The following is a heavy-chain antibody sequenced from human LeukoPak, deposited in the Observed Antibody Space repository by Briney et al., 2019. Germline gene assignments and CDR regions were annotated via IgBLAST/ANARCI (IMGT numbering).Heavy chain of an antibody. Sequence: SQTLSLTCAISGDSVSSNSATWNWIRQPPSRGLEWLGTTYYRAKWYNDYAVSVKSRITINPDTSKNQFSLQLNSVTPEDTTVYYCARGMRIPAAGTFYFDYWGQGVLVTVSS. CDR1: GDSVSSNSAT. J-gene: IGHJ4*02. V-gene: IGHV6-1*01. D-gene: IGHD6-25*01. CDR3: ARGMRIPAAGTFYFDY. CDR2: TYYRAKWYN.